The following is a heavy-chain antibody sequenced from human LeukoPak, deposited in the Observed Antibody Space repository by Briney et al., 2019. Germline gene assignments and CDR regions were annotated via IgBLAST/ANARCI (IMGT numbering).Heavy chain of an antibody. D-gene: IGHD2-15*01. CDR3: ARDEYCSGGSCRDKNWFDP. V-gene: IGHV1-69*10. J-gene: IGHJ5*02. CDR2: IIPILGIA. Sequence: SVTVSCRASGGTFSSYAISWVRQAPGQGLEGMGRIIPILGIANYAQKFQGRVTITADKSTSTAYMELSSLRSEDTAVYYCARDEYCSGGSCRDKNWFDPWGQGTLVTVSS. CDR1: GGTFSSYA.